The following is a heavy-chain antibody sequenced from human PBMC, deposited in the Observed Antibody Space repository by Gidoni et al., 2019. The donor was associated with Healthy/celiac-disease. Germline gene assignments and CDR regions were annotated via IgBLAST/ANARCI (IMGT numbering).Heavy chain of an antibody. D-gene: IGHD3-3*01. Sequence: EVQLLESGGGLVQPGGSLRLSCAASGFTFSSYAMRWVRQAPGKGLEWVSAISGSGGSTYYADSVKGRFTISRDNSKNTLYLQMNSLRAEDTAVYYCAKDKRHYDFWSGPAQFMDVWGKGTTVTVSS. CDR3: AKDKRHYDFWSGPAQFMDV. CDR1: GFTFSSYA. V-gene: IGHV3-23*01. J-gene: IGHJ6*04. CDR2: ISGSGGST.